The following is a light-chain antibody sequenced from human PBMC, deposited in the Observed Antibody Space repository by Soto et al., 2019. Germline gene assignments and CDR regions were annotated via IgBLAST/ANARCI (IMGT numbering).Light chain of an antibody. CDR1: QGIRND. CDR3: QETYSRLT. CDR2: AAS. J-gene: IGKJ4*01. V-gene: IGKV1-39*01. Sequence: IQMTQSPSSLSASVGDRVTITCRSSQGIRNDLGWYQQKPGKAPELLIYAASSLQSGVPSRFSGSVSGKDFTITISSLQPEDFATYFCQETYSRLTFGGGTKVDIK.